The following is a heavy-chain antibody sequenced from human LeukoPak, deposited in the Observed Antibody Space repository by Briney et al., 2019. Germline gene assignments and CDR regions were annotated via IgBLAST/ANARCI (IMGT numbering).Heavy chain of an antibody. CDR2: IYYSGST. J-gene: IGHJ4*02. V-gene: IGHV4-39*07. CDR3: ARDEPKGGSGSYYRN. D-gene: IGHD3-10*01. Sequence: VKPSETLSLTCTVSGGSISSSSYYWGWIRQPPGKGLEWIGSIYYSGSTYYNPSLKSRVTISVDTSKNQFSLKLSSVTAADTAVYYCARDEPKGGSGSYYRNWGQGTLVTVSS. CDR1: GGSISSSSYY.